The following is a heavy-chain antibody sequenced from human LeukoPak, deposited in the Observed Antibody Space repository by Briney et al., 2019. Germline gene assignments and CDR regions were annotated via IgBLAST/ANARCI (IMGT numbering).Heavy chain of an antibody. V-gene: IGHV5-10-1*01. J-gene: IGHJ4*02. CDR1: GYTFTNHW. CDR2: IDPSDSYT. Sequence: GESLKISCKGSGYTFTNHWISWVRRMPGKGLEWMGKIDPSDSYTNYSPSFQGHVTISADKSISTAYLQWSSLKASDTAMYYCARAPDSDSGYDYFDYWGQGTLVTVSS. CDR3: ARAPDSDSGYDYFDY. D-gene: IGHD5-12*01.